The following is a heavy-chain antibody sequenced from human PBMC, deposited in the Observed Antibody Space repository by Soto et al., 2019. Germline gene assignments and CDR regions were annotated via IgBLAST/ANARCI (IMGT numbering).Heavy chain of an antibody. D-gene: IGHD6-6*01. Sequence: SETLSLTCTVSGGSISSSSYYWGWIRQPPGKGLEWIGSIYYSGSTYYNPSLKSRVTISVDTSKNQFSLTLSSVTAADTAAYYCERQSRSSDTRGYYFDYWGQXTLVTVSP. V-gene: IGHV4-39*01. CDR1: GGSISSSSYY. CDR3: ERQSRSSDTRGYYFDY. J-gene: IGHJ4*02. CDR2: IYYSGST.